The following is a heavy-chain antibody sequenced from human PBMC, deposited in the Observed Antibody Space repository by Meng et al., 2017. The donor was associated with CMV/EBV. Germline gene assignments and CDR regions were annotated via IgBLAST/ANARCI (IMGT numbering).Heavy chain of an antibody. V-gene: IGHV3-43D*03. CDR1: GFTFDDYA. J-gene: IGHJ4*02. Sequence: GESLKISCAASGFTFDDYAMHWVRQAPGKGLEWVSIISCVGGSTYYADSVKGRFTISRDNSKNTLYLQMNSLRAEDTALYYCATQQLVHRDYWGQGTLVTVSS. CDR3: ATQQLVHRDY. D-gene: IGHD6-13*01. CDR2: ISCVGGST.